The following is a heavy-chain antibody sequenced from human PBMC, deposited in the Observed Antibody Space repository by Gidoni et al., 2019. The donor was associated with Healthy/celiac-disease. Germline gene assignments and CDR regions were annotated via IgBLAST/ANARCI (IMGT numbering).Heavy chain of an antibody. V-gene: IGHV4-61*01. CDR1: GGSVSSGSYY. Sequence: QVQLQESGPGLVRPSETLSLTCTVSGGSVSSGSYYWSWIRQPPGKGLEWIGYIYYSGSTNYNPSLKSRVTISVDTSKNQFSLKLSSVTAADTAVYYCARMSMDCTNGVCYWLGFNWFDPWGQGTLVTVSS. CDR2: IYYSGST. CDR3: ARMSMDCTNGVCYWLGFNWFDP. D-gene: IGHD2-8*01. J-gene: IGHJ5*02.